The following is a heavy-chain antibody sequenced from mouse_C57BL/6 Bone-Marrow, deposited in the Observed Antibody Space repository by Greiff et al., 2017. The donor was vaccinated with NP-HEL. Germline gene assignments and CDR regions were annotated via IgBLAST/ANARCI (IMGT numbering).Heavy chain of an antibody. CDR1: GFTFSDYG. CDR2: ICNFAYSI. D-gene: IGHD2-4*01. Sequence: EVKVEESGGGLVQPGGSLKLSCAASGFTFSDYGMAWVRQAPRTGPAWVAFICNFAYSIYYADNVTGRFTIARENAKNTRYLEMSSMRSEDTAMYYCARLDYEYLFAYWGQGTLVTVSA. J-gene: IGHJ3*01. V-gene: IGHV5-15*01. CDR3: ARLDYEYLFAY.